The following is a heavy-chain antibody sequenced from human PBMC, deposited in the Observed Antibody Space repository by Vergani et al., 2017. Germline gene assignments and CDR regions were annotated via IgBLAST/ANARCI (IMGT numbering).Heavy chain of an antibody. Sequence: QMQLQKSGPGLVKASETLSLTCTVSGDSIISRSYYWGWIRQPPGKGLEWIGSIYNSGNGDSSSSLKSRVTISADTSKNPFSLRLTAVTAADTAVYYCASGKYYSDSTSHFRGRYFDVWGRGTLVTVPS. CDR1: GDSIISRSYY. V-gene: IGHV4-39*01. CDR3: ASGKYYSDSTSHFRGRYFDV. D-gene: IGHD3-16*01. J-gene: IGHJ2*01. CDR2: IYNSGNG.